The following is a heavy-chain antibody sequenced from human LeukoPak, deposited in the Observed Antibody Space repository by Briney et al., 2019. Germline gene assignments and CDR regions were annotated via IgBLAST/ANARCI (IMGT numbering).Heavy chain of an antibody. J-gene: IGHJ4*02. Sequence: GGSLRLSCAASGFTFSDYYMNWIRQSPGKGLEWVSYISSSSSTIYYADSVKGRFTISGDNAKNSLYLQMNSLRAEDTAVYYCARGAYYYEDWGQGTLVTVSS. V-gene: IGHV3-11*04. CDR3: ARGAYYYED. CDR2: ISSSSSTI. CDR1: GFTFSDYY. D-gene: IGHD3-22*01.